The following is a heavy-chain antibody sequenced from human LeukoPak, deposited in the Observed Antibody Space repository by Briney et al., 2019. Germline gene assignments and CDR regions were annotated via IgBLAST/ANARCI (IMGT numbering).Heavy chain of an antibody. D-gene: IGHD2-2*01. Sequence: GASVKVSCKASGNTVIGYCMYWVRQAPGQGLEWMGWINPNSDATQYAQKFQGRVTMTRDTSISTAYMDLSRLRSDDTAVYYCATSPLVANPGGLYGMDVWGQGTTVTVSS. V-gene: IGHV1-2*02. CDR1: GNTVIGYC. CDR3: ATSPLVANPGGLYGMDV. CDR2: INPNSDAT. J-gene: IGHJ6*02.